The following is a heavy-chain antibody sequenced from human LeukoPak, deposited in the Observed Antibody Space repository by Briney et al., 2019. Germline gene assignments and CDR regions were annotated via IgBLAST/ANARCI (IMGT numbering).Heavy chain of an antibody. CDR3: ARGPVYYDSSGYHLHY. CDR1: GYTFTSYD. J-gene: IGHJ4*02. CDR2: MNPNSGNT. V-gene: IGHV1-8*03. Sequence: ASVKVSCKASGYTFTSYDINWVRQATGQGLEWMGWMNPNSGNTGYAQKFQGRVTITRNTSISTAYMELSSLRSEDTAVYYCARGPVYYDSSGYHLHYWGQGTLVTVSS. D-gene: IGHD3-22*01.